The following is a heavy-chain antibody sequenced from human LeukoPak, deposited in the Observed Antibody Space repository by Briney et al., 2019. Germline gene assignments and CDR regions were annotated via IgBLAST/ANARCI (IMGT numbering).Heavy chain of an antibody. D-gene: IGHD1-26*01. CDR3: ASQTEWELPDFDY. V-gene: IGHV3-30*03. Sequence: GGSLRLSCAASGFTFSSYGMHWVRQAPGKGLEWVALISYDGSNKYYVDSVKGRFTISRDNAKNSLYLQMNSLRAEDTAVYYCASQTEWELPDFDYWGQGTLVTVSS. J-gene: IGHJ4*02. CDR2: ISYDGSNK. CDR1: GFTFSSYG.